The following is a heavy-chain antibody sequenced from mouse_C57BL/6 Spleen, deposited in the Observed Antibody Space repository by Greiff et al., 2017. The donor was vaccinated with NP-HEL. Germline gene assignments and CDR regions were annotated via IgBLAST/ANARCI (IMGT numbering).Heavy chain of an antibody. J-gene: IGHJ2*01. Sequence: DVMLVESGGGLVKPGGSLKLSCAASGFTFSSYAMSWVRQTPEKRLEWVATISDGGSYTYYPDNVKGRFTISRDNAKNNLYLQMSHLKSEDTAMYYCARDQEIKDYFDYWGQGTTLTVSS. CDR1: GFTFSSYA. CDR2: ISDGGSYT. CDR3: ARDQEIKDYFDY. D-gene: IGHD2-4*01. V-gene: IGHV5-4*01.